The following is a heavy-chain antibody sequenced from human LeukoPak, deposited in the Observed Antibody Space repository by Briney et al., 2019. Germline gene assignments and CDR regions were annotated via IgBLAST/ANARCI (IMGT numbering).Heavy chain of an antibody. CDR2: IKADSGDR. CDR3: ATSIAQWYGA. D-gene: IGHD3-10*01. V-gene: IGHV1-2*02. J-gene: IGHJ4*02. Sequence: ASVKVSCKASGYTFSSCYIHWVRQAPGQGLEWMGWIKADSGDRKFAEKFQDRVAITTDRSISTVYMEVSSLRSDDTAVFYCATSIAQWYGAWGQGTLVTVSS. CDR1: GYTFSSCY.